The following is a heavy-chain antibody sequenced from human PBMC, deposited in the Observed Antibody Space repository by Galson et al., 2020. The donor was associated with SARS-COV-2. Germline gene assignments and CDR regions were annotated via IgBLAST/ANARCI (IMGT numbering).Heavy chain of an antibody. J-gene: IGHJ3*02. D-gene: IGHD3-16*02. V-gene: IGHV3-23*01. CDR3: AKVVTFGGVIGRDAFDI. CDR2: ISGSGAST. CDR1: GFTFSSYG. Sequence: GGSLRLSCAASGFTFSSYGMNWVRQAPGKGLEWVSAISGSGASTYYADSVKGRFTISRDNPRNTLYVQMNSLRAEDTAVYFCAKVVTFGGVIGRDAFDIGGQGTVVTVSS.